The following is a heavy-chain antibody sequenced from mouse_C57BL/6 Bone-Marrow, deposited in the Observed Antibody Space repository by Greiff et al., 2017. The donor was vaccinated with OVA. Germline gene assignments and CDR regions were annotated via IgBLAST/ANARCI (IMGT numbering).Heavy chain of an antibody. V-gene: IGHV1-22*01. D-gene: IGHD2-3*01. CDR1: GYTFTDYN. CDR2: INPNNGGT. CDR3: ARHDPEDFDV. Sequence: EVKLQESGPELVKPGASVKMSCKASGYTFTDYNMHWVKQSHGKSLEWIGYINPNNGGTSYNQKFKGKATLTVNKSSSTAYMELRSLTSEDSAVYYCARHDPEDFDVWGTGTTVTVSS. J-gene: IGHJ1*03.